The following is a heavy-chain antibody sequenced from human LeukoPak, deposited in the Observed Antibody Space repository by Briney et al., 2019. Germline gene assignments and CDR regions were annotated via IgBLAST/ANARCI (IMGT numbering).Heavy chain of an antibody. CDR1: GFTFSSYS. J-gene: IGHJ4*02. Sequence: QPGASLRLSCAASGFTFSSYSMNWVRQAPGKGLEWVSYISSSSSTIYYADSVKGRFTISRDNAKNSLYLQMNSLRAEDTAVYYCATHSSSRDDYWGQGTLVTVSS. D-gene: IGHD6-6*01. CDR2: ISSSSSTI. CDR3: ATHSSSRDDY. V-gene: IGHV3-48*04.